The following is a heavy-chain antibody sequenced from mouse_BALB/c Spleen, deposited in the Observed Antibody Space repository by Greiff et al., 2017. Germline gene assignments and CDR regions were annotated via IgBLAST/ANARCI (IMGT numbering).Heavy chain of an antibody. J-gene: IGHJ3*01. D-gene: IGHD4-1*01. V-gene: IGHV2-9*02. Sequence: QVQLKESGPGLVAPSQSLSITCTVSGFSLTSYGVHWVRQPPGKGLEWLGVIWAGGSTNYNSALMSRLSISKDNSKSQVFLKMNSLQTDDTAMYYCARAWDVRTWFAYWGQGTLVTVSA. CDR1: GFSLTSYG. CDR3: ARAWDVRTWFAY. CDR2: IWAGGST.